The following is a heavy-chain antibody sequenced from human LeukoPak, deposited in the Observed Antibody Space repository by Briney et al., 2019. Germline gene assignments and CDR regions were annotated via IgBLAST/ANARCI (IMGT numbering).Heavy chain of an antibody. CDR2: ISGNNGNT. CDR3: ARVGNFWSGYYTLSPNWYFDL. J-gene: IGHJ2*01. D-gene: IGHD3-3*01. Sequence: GASVKVSCKASGYTFTSYGISWVRQAPGQGLEWMGWISGNNGNTNYAQKFQGRITMTTDTSTSTAYMELRSLRSDDTAVYYCARVGNFWSGYYTLSPNWYFDLWGRGTLVTVSS. CDR1: GYTFTSYG. V-gene: IGHV1-18*01.